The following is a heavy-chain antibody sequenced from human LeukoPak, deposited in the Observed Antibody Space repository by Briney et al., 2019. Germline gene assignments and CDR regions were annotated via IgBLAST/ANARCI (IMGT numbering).Heavy chain of an antibody. V-gene: IGHV4-39*02. D-gene: IGHD3-10*01. Sequence: PSETLSLTCTVSGDSISSSSSYWGWIRQPPGKGLEWIGSIYYSGNTYYNTSLKSRVTISVDTSKNQFSLKLSSVTAADTAVYYCAREDRYGSGSYYRYYYYYMDVWGKGTTVTISS. CDR3: AREDRYGSGSYYRYYYYYMDV. CDR2: IYYSGNT. J-gene: IGHJ6*03. CDR1: GDSISSSSSY.